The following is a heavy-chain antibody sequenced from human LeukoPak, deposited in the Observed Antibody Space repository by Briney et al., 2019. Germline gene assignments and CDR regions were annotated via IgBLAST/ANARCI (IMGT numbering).Heavy chain of an antibody. CDR1: GFTFSTYA. V-gene: IGHV3-9*01. J-gene: IGHJ4*02. D-gene: IGHD5-24*01. Sequence: GGSLRLSCAASGFTFSTYAVNWVRQVPGKGLEWVSGISWNRGNIGYADSVKGRFTISRDNTKSSLYLQMNSLRTEDTAIYYCAKDLRDGYNLRGGFDFWGQGALVTVSS. CDR2: ISWNRGNI. CDR3: AKDLRDGYNLRGGFDF.